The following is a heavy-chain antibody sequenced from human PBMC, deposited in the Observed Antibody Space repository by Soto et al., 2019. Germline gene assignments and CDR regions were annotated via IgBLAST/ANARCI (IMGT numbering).Heavy chain of an antibody. Sequence: QVQLVQSGAEVQKPGASVKVSCKASGYTFTSYDINWVRQATGQGLEWMGWMNPNSGNTGYAQKFQGRVTMTRNTSISTAYMELSSLRSEDTAVYYCARGRYYDSSGSPANWFDPWGQGTLVTVSS. CDR1: GYTFTSYD. CDR3: ARGRYYDSSGSPANWFDP. J-gene: IGHJ5*02. V-gene: IGHV1-8*01. D-gene: IGHD3-22*01. CDR2: MNPNSGNT.